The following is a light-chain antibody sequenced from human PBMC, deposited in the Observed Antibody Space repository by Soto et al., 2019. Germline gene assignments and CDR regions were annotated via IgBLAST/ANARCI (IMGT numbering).Light chain of an antibody. CDR2: AAS. CDR3: QQANSFPCT. V-gene: IGKV1-39*01. Sequence: DIQMTQSPSSLSGSVGGRVAVTCRASQSISSYLNWYQQKPGKAPKLLIYAASSLQSGVPSRFSGSGSGTDFTLTISSLQPEDFATYYCQQANSFPCTFGQGTRLEIK. J-gene: IGKJ5*01. CDR1: QSISSY.